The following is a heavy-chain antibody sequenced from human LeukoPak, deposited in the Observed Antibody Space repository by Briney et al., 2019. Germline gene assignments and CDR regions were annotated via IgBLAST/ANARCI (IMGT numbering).Heavy chain of an antibody. CDR3: ARERYDFWNGSGMDV. J-gene: IGHJ6*02. D-gene: IGHD3-3*01. V-gene: IGHV3-48*03. Sequence: GGSLTLSCAASGFTFSSYEMNWVRQDPGKGLEGVSYISSPGSTIYYADSVKGRFTISRDNAKNSLYLQMNSLRAEDTAVYFCARERYDFWNGSGMDVWGQGTMVTVSS. CDR1: GFTFSSYE. CDR2: ISSPGSTI.